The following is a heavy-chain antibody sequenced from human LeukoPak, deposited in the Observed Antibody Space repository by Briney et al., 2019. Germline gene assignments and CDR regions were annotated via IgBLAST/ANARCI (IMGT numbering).Heavy chain of an antibody. V-gene: IGHV3-9*01. J-gene: IGHJ2*01. Sequence: PGRSLRLSCAASGFTFDDYAMHWVRRAPGKGLEWVSGISWNSGSIGYADSVKGRFTISRDNAKNSLYLQMNSLRAEDTAVYYCATDHSGSYSWYFDLWGRGTLVTVSS. D-gene: IGHD1-26*01. CDR2: ISWNSGSI. CDR1: GFTFDDYA. CDR3: ATDHSGSYSWYFDL.